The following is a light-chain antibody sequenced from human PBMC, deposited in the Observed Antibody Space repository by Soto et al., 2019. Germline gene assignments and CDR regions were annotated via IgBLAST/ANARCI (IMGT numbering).Light chain of an antibody. V-gene: IGKV1-12*01. CDR2: TAS. CDR1: QGVNSR. Sequence: ENQMTQSPSSVSASVGDRVTITCRASQGVNSRLAWYQQKPGKAPKFLIYTASSLQSGVPSRFSGSDSGTDFTLTISCLQAEDCATDKSQEANFLLLRFG. J-gene: IGKJ2*03. CDR3: QEANFLLLR.